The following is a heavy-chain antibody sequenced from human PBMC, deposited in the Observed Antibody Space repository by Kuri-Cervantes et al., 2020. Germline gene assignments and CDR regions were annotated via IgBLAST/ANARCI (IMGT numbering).Heavy chain of an antibody. CDR3: ARGLPTSH. CDR1: GGAFSDYY. CDR2: INHSGRT. J-gene: IGHJ1*01. V-gene: IGHV4-34*01. Sequence: SQTLSLTCAVYGGAFSDYYWNWIRQPPGKGLEWIGEINHSGRTNYNPSLKSRVTISIDTSKNQFSLRLTSVTAADTAVYYCARGLPTSHWGQGTLVTVSS.